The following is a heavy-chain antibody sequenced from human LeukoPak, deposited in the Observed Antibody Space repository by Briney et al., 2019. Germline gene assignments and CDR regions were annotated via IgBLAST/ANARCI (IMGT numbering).Heavy chain of an antibody. D-gene: IGHD1-26*01. CDR3: ARRSGSYHRGSFDY. CDR2: IYYSGST. Sequence: PETLSLTCTVSGGSISSYYWSWIRQPPGKGLEWIGYIYYSGSTNYKSSLKSRVTISVDTSKNQFSLKLSSVTAADTAVYYCARRSGSYHRGSFDYWGQGTLVTVSS. V-gene: IGHV4-59*01. J-gene: IGHJ4*02. CDR1: GGSISSYY.